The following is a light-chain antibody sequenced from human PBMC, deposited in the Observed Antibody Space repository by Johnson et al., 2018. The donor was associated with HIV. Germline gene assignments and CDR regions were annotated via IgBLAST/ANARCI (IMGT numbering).Light chain of an antibody. CDR1: SSNIGNNY. CDR3: GTWDSSLSVYV. J-gene: IGLJ1*01. Sequence: QSVLTQPPSVSAAPGQKVTISCSGSSSNIGNNYVSWYQQLPGTAPKLLIYENNKRPSGIPDRFSGSKSGTSATLGITGLQTGDESDYYCGTWDSSLSVYVFATWTKVTVL. V-gene: IGLV1-51*02. CDR2: ENN.